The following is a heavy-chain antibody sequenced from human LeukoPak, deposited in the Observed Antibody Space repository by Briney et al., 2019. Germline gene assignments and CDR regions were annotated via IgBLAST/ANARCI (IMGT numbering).Heavy chain of an antibody. CDR3: VRGNDH. CDR2: INSEGSST. V-gene: IGHV3-74*01. J-gene: IGHJ5*02. Sequence: PGGSLRLSCAASGFSVGSNYMSWVRQAPGRGLVWVSRINSEGSSTAYAAFVKGRFTICRDNAKNTLFLQMNSLRVEDTAVYHCVRGNDHWGQGTLVTVSS. CDR1: GFSVGSNY.